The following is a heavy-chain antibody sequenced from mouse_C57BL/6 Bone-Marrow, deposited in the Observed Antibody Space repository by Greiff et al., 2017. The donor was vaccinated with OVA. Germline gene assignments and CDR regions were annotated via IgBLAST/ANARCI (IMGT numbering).Heavy chain of an antibody. CDR3: ARSSMRAWFAY. V-gene: IGHV1-82*01. CDR1: GYAFSSSW. Sequence: QVQLKQSGPELVKPGASVKISCKASGYAFSSSWMNWVKQRPGKGREWIGRIYPGDGDTNYKGKFKGKATLTADNSSSTAYMQLSSLTSEDSEVYFCARSSMRAWFAYWGQVTLVTVSA. D-gene: IGHD2-3*01. J-gene: IGHJ3*01. CDR2: IYPGDGDT.